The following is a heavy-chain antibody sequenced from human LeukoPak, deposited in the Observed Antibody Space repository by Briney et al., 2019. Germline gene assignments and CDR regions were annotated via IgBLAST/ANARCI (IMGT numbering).Heavy chain of an antibody. V-gene: IGHV3-7*01. CDR3: ATDRSVGATYRFDH. CDR2: IKQDGSEK. J-gene: IGHJ4*02. CDR1: GFTFSSHW. Sequence: GGSLRLSCVASGFTFSSHWMNWVRQAPGKGLEWVANIKQDGSEKSYVDSVKGRFTISRDNAKNSLFLQMNSLRAEDTAVYHCATDRSVGATYRFDHWGQGTLVTVSS. D-gene: IGHD1-26*01.